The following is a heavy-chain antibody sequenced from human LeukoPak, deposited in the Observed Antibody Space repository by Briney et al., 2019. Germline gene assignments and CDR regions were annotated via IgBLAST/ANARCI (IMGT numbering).Heavy chain of an antibody. Sequence: PGRSLRLSCAASGFTFSSYGMHWVRQAPGKGLEWVAVISYDGSNKYYADSVKGRFTISRDNSKNTLYLQMNSLRAEDTAVYYCAKEFRPYCSGGSCYSSYWGQGTLVTVSS. D-gene: IGHD2-15*01. CDR2: ISYDGSNK. V-gene: IGHV3-30*18. CDR3: AKEFRPYCSGGSCYSSY. J-gene: IGHJ4*02. CDR1: GFTFSSYG.